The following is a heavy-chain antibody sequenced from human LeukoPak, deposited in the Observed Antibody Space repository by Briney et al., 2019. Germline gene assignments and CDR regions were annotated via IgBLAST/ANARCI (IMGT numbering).Heavy chain of an antibody. V-gene: IGHV3-20*04. CDR2: ITNWNGGST. J-gene: IGHJ3*02. CDR1: GLSFDDYG. CDR3: ARCSRSSTDCYSAFDI. Sequence: GGSLRLSCEASGLSFDDYGMSWVRQSTGKGLEWVSAITNWNGGSTGYADSVRGRFTISRDNAKNSLYLQMNSLRAEDTALYYCARCSRSSTDCYSAFDIWGQGTMVTVSS. D-gene: IGHD2-2*02.